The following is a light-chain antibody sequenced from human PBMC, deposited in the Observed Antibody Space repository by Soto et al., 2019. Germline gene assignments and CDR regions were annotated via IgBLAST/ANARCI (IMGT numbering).Light chain of an antibody. CDR3: QSHDSSLSASLV. V-gene: IGLV1-40*01. J-gene: IGLJ2*01. CDR1: SSNIGAGYD. CDR2: GKS. Sequence: QSVLTQPPSVSGAPGQRVTISCTGSSSNIGAGYDVHWYQQLPGTAPKLLIYGKSNRPSAVPDRFSGSKSGTSASLAITGLQAEDEADYYFQSHDSSLSASLVFGGGTNLTVL.